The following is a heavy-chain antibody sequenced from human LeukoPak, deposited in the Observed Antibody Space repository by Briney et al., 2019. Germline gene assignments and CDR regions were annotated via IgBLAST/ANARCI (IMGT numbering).Heavy chain of an antibody. Sequence: GASVKVSCKASGYTFTTYGISWMRQAPGQGLEWVGWVSGHNGNKNYAQKLQGRVTMTTDTSTSTAYMELRSLRSDDTAVYYCARDTSYDFWSDPAELFDIWGQGTMVTVSS. CDR2: VSGHNGNK. J-gene: IGHJ3*02. CDR1: GYTFTTYG. D-gene: IGHD3-3*01. CDR3: ARDTSYDFWSDPAELFDI. V-gene: IGHV1-18*01.